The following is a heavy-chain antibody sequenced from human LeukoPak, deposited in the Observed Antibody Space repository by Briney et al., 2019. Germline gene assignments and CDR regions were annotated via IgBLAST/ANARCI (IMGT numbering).Heavy chain of an antibody. J-gene: IGHJ4*02. CDR1: GGSISSSSYY. Sequence: SETLSLTCTVSGGSISSSSYYWSWIRQPPGEGLEWIGYIYYSGSTNYNPSLKSRVTISVDTSKNQFSLKLSSVTAADTAVYYCARAEVGATFGYWGQGTLVTVSS. CDR2: IYYSGST. D-gene: IGHD1-26*01. V-gene: IGHV4-61*01. CDR3: ARAEVGATFGY.